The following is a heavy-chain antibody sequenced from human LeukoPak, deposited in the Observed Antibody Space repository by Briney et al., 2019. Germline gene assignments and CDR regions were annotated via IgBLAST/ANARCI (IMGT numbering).Heavy chain of an antibody. CDR2: IYYSGST. J-gene: IGHJ6*02. V-gene: IGHV4-39*01. CDR1: GGSISSSSYY. CDR3: ASDRIAAAGTGYYYYYYGMDV. D-gene: IGHD6-13*01. Sequence: PSETLSLTCTVFGGSISSSSYYWGWIRQPPGKGLEWIGSIYYSGSTYYNPSLKSRVTISVDTSKNQFSLKLSSVTAADTAVYYCASDRIAAAGTGYYYYYYGMDVWGQGTTVTVSS.